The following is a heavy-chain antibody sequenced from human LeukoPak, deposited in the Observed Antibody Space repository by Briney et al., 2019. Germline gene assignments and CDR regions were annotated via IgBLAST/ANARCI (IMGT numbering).Heavy chain of an antibody. CDR1: GYTFTSYG. J-gene: IGHJ4*02. CDR2: ISAYNGNT. CDR3: ARDMAYYDSSGYYPFVY. Sequence: ASVKVSCKASGYTFTSYGISWVRQAPGQGLEWMGWISAYNGNTNCAQKLQGRVTMTTDTSTSTAYLELRSLRSDDTAVYYCARDMAYYDSSGYYPFVYWGQGTLVTVSS. D-gene: IGHD3-22*01. V-gene: IGHV1-18*01.